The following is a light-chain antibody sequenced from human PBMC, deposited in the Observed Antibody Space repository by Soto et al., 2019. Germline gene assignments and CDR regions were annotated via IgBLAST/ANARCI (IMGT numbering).Light chain of an antibody. CDR1: QSVSSY. V-gene: IGKV3-11*01. CDR2: EAS. CDR3: QQRSNWLT. Sequence: EVVLTQSPATLSLSPGERATLSCRASQSVSSYLAWYQQKPGQAPRLLIYEASNRATGIPARFSGSGSGTDFTLTISSLEPEDFAVYYCQQRSNWLTFGGGPKVEIK. J-gene: IGKJ4*01.